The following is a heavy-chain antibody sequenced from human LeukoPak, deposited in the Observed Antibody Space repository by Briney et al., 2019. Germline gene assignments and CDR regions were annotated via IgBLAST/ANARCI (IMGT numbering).Heavy chain of an antibody. V-gene: IGHV4-34*01. CDR2: INRGGST. CDR1: GGSFSGYY. CDR3: ARVGSGSNFRIFNWFDP. D-gene: IGHD3-3*01. Sequence: SETLSLTCAVYGGSFSGYYWTWVRQPPGKGREWIGEINRGGSTNYNPSLKSRVTISVDTSKKKFSLKLSSVTAADTAVYYCARVGSGSNFRIFNWFDPWGQGTLVTVSS. J-gene: IGHJ5*02.